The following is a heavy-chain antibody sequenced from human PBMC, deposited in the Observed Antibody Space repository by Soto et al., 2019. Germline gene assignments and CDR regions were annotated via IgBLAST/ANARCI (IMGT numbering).Heavy chain of an antibody. V-gene: IGHV4-30-4*08. Sequence: SETLSLTCTVSGGSISSYYWSWIRQPPGKGLEWIGCIYYSGSTYYNPSLKSRVTISVDTSKNQFSLKLSSVTAADTAVYYCARTPPLGYFDYWGQGTLVT. CDR3: ARTPPLGYFDY. J-gene: IGHJ4*02. CDR1: GGSISSYY. CDR2: IYYSGST.